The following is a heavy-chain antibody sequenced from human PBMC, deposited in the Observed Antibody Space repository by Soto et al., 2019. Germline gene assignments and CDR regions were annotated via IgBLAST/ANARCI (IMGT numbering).Heavy chain of an antibody. CDR2: IYYSGST. J-gene: IGHJ3*02. CDR3: ARGLMTTVADDAFDI. V-gene: IGHV4-61*01. CDR1: GGSVSSGSYY. D-gene: IGHD4-17*01. Sequence: QVQLQESGPGLVKPSETLSLTCTVSGGSVSSGSYYWSWIRQPPGKGLEWIGYIYYSGSTNYNPSLKSRVTISVDTSKNQFSLKLSSVTAADTAVYYCARGLMTTVADDAFDIWGQGTMVTVSS.